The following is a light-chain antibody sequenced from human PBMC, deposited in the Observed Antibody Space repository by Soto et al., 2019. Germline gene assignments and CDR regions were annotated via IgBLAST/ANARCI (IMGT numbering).Light chain of an antibody. V-gene: IGKV1-9*01. J-gene: IGKJ5*01. CDR2: EAS. CDR1: HDISTY. Sequence: DIQLTQSPSLLSASVGDRVTITCRASHDISTYLAGYQQKPGKAPKLMIYEASTLQSGVPSRFSGSGSGTEFTLTISGLLPEDFATYHCQQLNTLPFTFGQGTRLEIK. CDR3: QQLNTLPFT.